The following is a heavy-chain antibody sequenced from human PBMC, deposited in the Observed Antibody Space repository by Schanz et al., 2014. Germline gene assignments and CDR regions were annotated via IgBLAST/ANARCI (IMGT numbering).Heavy chain of an antibody. J-gene: IGHJ4*02. Sequence: VQLVESGGGLVQPGGSLRLSWAASGFTFNNYDMNWVRLVPGKGLECVSGISGGGSAYYADSVKGRFTISRDNSKNTLYLQMSSLRAEDTAVYYCAKVWGSDYFYPFDYWGQGTLVTVSS. CDR3: AKVWGSDYFYPFDY. D-gene: IGHD3-22*01. V-gene: IGHV3-23*04. CDR2: ISGGGSA. CDR1: GFTFNNYD.